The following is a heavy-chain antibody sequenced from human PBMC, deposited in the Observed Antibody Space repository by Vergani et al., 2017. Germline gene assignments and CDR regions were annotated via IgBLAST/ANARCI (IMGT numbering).Heavy chain of an antibody. CDR2: ISGSGGST. CDR3: AKGKLGYYYGMDV. D-gene: IGHD1-26*01. V-gene: IGHV3-23*01. CDR1: GFTFSSYA. J-gene: IGHJ6*02. Sequence: EVQLLESGGGLVQPGGSLRLSCAASGFTFSSYAMSWVRQAPGKGLEWVSAISGSGGSTYYADSVKGRFTISRDNSKNTLYLQMNSLRAEATAVYYCAKGKLGYYYGMDVWGQGTTVTVSS.